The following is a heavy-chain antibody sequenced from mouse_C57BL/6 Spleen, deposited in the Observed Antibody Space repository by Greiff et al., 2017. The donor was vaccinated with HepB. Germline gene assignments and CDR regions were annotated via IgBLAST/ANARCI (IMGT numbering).Heavy chain of an antibody. D-gene: IGHD3-2*02. CDR2: IHPNSGST. CDR1: GYTFTSYW. Sequence: VQLQQSGAELVKPGASVKLSCKASGYTFTSYWMHWVKQRPGQGLEWIGMIHPNSGSTNYNEKFKSKATLTVDKSSSTAYMQLSSLTSEDSAVYYCARPTAQAYAMDYWGQGTSVTVSS. J-gene: IGHJ4*01. V-gene: IGHV1-64*01. CDR3: ARPTAQAYAMDY.